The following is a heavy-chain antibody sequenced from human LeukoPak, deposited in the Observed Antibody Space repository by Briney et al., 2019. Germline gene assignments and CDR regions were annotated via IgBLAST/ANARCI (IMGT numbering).Heavy chain of an antibody. D-gene: IGHD1-26*01. CDR3: ARDTATGSLDY. CDR2: ISYDGSNK. CDR1: GFTFSSYS. V-gene: IGHV3-30*03. Sequence: PGGSLRLSCAASGFTFSSYSMNWVRQAPGKGLEWVAVISYDGSNKYYADSVKGRFTISRDNSKNTLYLQMNSLRAEDTAVYYCARDTATGSLDYWGQGTLVTVSS. J-gene: IGHJ4*02.